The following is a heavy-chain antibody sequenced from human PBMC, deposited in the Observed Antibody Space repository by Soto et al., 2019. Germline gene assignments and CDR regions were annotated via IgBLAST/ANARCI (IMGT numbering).Heavy chain of an antibody. J-gene: IGHJ4*02. Sequence: GGSLRLSCAASGFTFSDYYMSWIRQAPGKGLEWVSYISSSGSTIYYADSVKGRFTISRDNAKNSLYLQMNSLRAEDTAVYYCASSREYSGYDRTEVPLYYCGQGTLVTVSS. D-gene: IGHD5-12*01. CDR3: ASSREYSGYDRTEVPLYY. CDR1: GFTFSDYY. V-gene: IGHV3-11*01. CDR2: ISSSGSTI.